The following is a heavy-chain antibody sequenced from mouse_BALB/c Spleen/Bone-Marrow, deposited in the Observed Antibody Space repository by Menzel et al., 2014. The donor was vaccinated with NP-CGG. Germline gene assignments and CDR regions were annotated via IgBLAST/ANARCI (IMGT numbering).Heavy chain of an antibody. J-gene: IGHJ4*01. D-gene: IGHD1-1*02. V-gene: IGHV1-5*01. CDR1: GYSSTSYW. CDR3: TRVTMAMDY. CDR2: IYPGNSDT. Sequence: EVKLQESGTVLTRPGASVKMSCKASGYSSTSYWMHWVKQRPGQGLEWIGAIYPGNSDTSYNQKFKGKAKLTAVTSATAAYMEFSSLTNEDSAVYYCTRVTMAMDYWGQGTSVTVSS.